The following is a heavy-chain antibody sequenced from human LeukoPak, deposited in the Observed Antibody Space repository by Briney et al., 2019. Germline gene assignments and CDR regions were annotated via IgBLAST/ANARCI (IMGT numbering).Heavy chain of an antibody. J-gene: IGHJ4*02. D-gene: IGHD3-22*01. Sequence: PSETLSLTCAVSGGSISSGGYSWSWIRQPPGKGLEWIGYIYHSGSTYYNPSLKSRVTISVDRSKNQFSLKLSSVTAADTAVYYCARAPGYYDSSGYSKTKPFDYWGQGTLVTVSS. CDR2: IYHSGST. V-gene: IGHV4-30-2*01. CDR1: GGSISSGGYS. CDR3: ARAPGYYDSSGYSKTKPFDY.